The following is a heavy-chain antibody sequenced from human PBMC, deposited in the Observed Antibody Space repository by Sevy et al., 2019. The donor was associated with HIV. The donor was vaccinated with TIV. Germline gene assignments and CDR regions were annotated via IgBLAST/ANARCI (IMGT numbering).Heavy chain of an antibody. CDR2: ISYDGSNK. CDR3: ARDFLGYGYSGYGQGPYALDI. Sequence: GGSLRISCAASGFTFSSYAMHWVRQAPGKGLEWVAVISYDGSNKYYADSVKGRFTISRDNSKNTLYLQMNSLRAEDTAVYYCARDFLGYGYSGYGQGPYALDIWGQGTMVTVSS. J-gene: IGHJ3*02. CDR1: GFTFSSYA. V-gene: IGHV3-30-3*01. D-gene: IGHD5-12*01.